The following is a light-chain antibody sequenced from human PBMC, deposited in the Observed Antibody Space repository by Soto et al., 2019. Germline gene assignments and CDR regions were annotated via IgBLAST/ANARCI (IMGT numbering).Light chain of an antibody. CDR2: DAS. CDR3: QQRSNWPRNT. CDR1: QSVSSY. J-gene: IGKJ2*01. Sequence: EIVLTQSPATLSLSPGERATLSCRASQSVSSYLAWYQQKPGQAPRLLIYDASNRATGIPARFSGSGSGTDFTLTISSLEPEDFAVYYCQQRSNWPRNTFAQGTKLEIK. V-gene: IGKV3-11*01.